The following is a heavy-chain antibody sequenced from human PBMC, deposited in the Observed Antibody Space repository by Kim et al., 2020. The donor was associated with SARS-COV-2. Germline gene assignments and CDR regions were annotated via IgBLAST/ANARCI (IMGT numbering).Heavy chain of an antibody. V-gene: IGHV3-30*18. J-gene: IGHJ6*02. Sequence: GGSLRLSCAASGFTFSSYGMHWVRQAPGKGLEWVAVISYDGSNKYYADSVKGRFTISRDNSKNTLYLQMNSLRAEDTAVYYCAKDSSHYYYYGMDVWGQGTTVTVSS. CDR2: ISYDGSNK. CDR1: GFTFSSYG. CDR3: AKDSSHYYYYGMDV.